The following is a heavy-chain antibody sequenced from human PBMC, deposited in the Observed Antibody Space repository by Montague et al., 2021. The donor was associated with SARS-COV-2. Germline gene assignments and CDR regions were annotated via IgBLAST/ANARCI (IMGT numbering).Heavy chain of an antibody. CDR3: ASSGITLTGLDAFDI. D-gene: IGHD3-9*01. V-gene: IGHV6-1*01. Sequence: CAISGDNVSSKSVAWNWIRQSPSRGLEWLGRTYYRSKWYSDYAEXVKXRLVITPDTPKNQVSLQLNSVIPEDTAVYFCASSGITLTGLDAFDIWGQGTMVTVSS. CDR2: TYYRSKWYS. CDR1: GDNVSSKSVA. J-gene: IGHJ3*02.